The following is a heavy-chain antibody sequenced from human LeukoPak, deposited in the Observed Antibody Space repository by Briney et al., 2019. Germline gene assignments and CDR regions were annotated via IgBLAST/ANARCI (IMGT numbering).Heavy chain of an antibody. D-gene: IGHD6-6*01. CDR3: ARDDEYSSSSSIDY. Sequence: ASVKVSCKASGYTFTSYGICWVRQAPGQGLEWMGWISADNGNTNYAQKLQGRVTMTTDTSTSTAYMELRSLRSDDTAVYYCARDDEYSSSSSIDYWGQGTLVTVSS. V-gene: IGHV1-18*01. CDR1: GYTFTSYG. J-gene: IGHJ4*02. CDR2: ISADNGNT.